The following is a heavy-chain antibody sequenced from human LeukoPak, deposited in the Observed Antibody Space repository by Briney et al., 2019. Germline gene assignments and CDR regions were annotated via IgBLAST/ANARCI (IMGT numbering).Heavy chain of an antibody. J-gene: IGHJ4*02. Sequence: PGRSLRLSCAPSGFTFGTFGMHWVRQAPGKGLEWVAFISYDGSSEYDAHSVKGRFTISRDNSENTVYLQMNSLRVEDTAVYYCAKSEVYYFGTSGGFDYWGQGTLVTVAS. CDR1: GFTFGTFG. CDR3: AKSEVYYFGTSGGFDY. V-gene: IGHV3-30*18. D-gene: IGHD3-22*01. CDR2: ISYDGSSE.